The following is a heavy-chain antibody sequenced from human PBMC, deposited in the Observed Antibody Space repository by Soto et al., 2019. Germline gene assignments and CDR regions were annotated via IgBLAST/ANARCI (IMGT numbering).Heavy chain of an antibody. J-gene: IGHJ4*02. CDR1: GFSLSTSGVG. V-gene: IGHV2-5*01. CDR2: IYWNDDK. CDR3: APRFTFGGVIAFDY. Sequence: QITLKESGPPLVKPTQTLTLTCTFSGFSLSTSGVGVGWIRQPPGKALEWLALIYWNDDKRYSPSLKSRLTITKDTSKNQVVLTMTNMDPVDTATYYCAPRFTFGGVIAFDYWGQGTLVTVSS. D-gene: IGHD3-16*02.